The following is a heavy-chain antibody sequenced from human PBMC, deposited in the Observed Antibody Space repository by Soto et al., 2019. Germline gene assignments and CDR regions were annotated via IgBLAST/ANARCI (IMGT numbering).Heavy chain of an antibody. CDR1: GYTFTSYG. CDR3: ARSSWERLYCSAPSCGAFDI. Sequence: ASVKVSCKASGYTFTSYGISWVRQAPGQGLEWMGWISAYNGNTNYAQKLQGRVTMTTDTSTSTAYMELRSLRSDDTAVYYCARSSWERLYCSAPSCGAFDIWGQGTMVTVSS. CDR2: ISAYNGNT. D-gene: IGHD2-15*01. J-gene: IGHJ3*02. V-gene: IGHV1-18*01.